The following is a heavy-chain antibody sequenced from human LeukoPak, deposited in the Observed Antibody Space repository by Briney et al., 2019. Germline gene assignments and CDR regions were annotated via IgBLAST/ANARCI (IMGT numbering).Heavy chain of an antibody. D-gene: IGHD2-2*01. V-gene: IGHV1-69*04. CDR2: IIPILGIA. J-gene: IGHJ6*02. Sequence: ASVKVSCKASGGTFSSYAISWVRQAPGQGLEWMGRIIPILGIANYAQKFQGRVTITADKSTSTAYMELSSLRSEDTAVYCCARDIVVVPAAKDGGVSYYYYGMDVWGQGTTVTVSS. CDR3: ARDIVVVPAAKDGGVSYYYYGMDV. CDR1: GGTFSSYA.